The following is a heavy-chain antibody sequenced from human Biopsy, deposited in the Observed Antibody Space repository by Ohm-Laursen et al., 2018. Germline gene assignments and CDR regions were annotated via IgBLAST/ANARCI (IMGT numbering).Heavy chain of an antibody. J-gene: IGHJ2*01. D-gene: IGHD3-22*01. V-gene: IGHV4-59*01. Sequence: SETLPLTCPVSGDSISSYYWSWIRQPPGQGLQWIGYVYYTGSTDYNPSLQSRVTISVDTSKNHFSLRLRSVTPADTAIYYCARDRGYYSDRTVPGYFDLWGRGTLVTVSS. CDR1: GDSISSYY. CDR2: VYYTGST. CDR3: ARDRGYYSDRTVPGYFDL.